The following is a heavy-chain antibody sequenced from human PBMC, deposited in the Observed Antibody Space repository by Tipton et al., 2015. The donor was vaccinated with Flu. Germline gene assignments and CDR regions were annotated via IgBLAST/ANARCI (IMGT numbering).Heavy chain of an antibody. D-gene: IGHD7-27*01. J-gene: IGHJ6*02. CDR1: GGAISSSSFY. CDR2: IYSRGST. Sequence: GLVKPSETLSLTCIVSGGAISSSSFYWGWIRQPPGKGLEWMGSIYSRGSTYYNPSLQSRVTISVDTSKNQFSLKLSYVTAADAAVYYCASGIALSGDTYYNAMDVWGQGTTVSVSS. CDR3: ASGIALSGDTYYNAMDV. V-gene: IGHV4-39*01.